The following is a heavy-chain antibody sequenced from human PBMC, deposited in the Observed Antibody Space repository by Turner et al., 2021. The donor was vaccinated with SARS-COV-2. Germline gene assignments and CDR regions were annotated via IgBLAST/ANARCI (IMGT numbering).Heavy chain of an antibody. Sequence: EVQVVESGGGLVQPGGSLRLSCAASGFTFRSYEMNWVRQAPGKGLEWVSYISSSGSTIYYADSVKGRFTISRDNAKNSLYLQMNSLRAEDTAVYYCARDQYYDSSGYYFFRASYFDLWGRDTLVTVSS. CDR2: ISSSGSTI. D-gene: IGHD3-22*01. J-gene: IGHJ2*01. CDR1: GFTFRSYE. V-gene: IGHV3-48*03. CDR3: ARDQYYDSSGYYFFRASYFDL.